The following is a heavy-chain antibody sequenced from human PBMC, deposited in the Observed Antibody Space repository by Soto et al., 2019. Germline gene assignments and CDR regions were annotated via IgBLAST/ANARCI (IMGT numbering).Heavy chain of an antibody. CDR1: GYTFSNYG. CDR3: ARDIHGDYPDH. D-gene: IGHD4-17*01. CDR2: ISGYNENA. J-gene: IGHJ4*02. V-gene: IGHV1-18*01. Sequence: QVQLVQSGPEVRKPGASVKVSCKASGYTFSNYGFSWVRQAPGQRLEWMGWISGYNENAMYAPKFPARATVTADTSTSTAYMELRRLRSDDTALYYCARDIHGDYPDHWGQGTLVTVSS.